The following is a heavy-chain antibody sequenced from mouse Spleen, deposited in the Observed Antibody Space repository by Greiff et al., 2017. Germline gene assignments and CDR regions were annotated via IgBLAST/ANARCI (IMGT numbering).Heavy chain of an antibody. CDR3: ARYYDYEDY. CDR1: GYAFTNYL. J-gene: IGHJ2*01. Sequence: QVQLKESGAELVRPGTSVKVSCKASGYAFTNYLIEWVKQRPGQGLEWIGVINPGSGGTNYNEKFKGKATLTADKSSSTAYMQLSSLTSEDSAVYFCARYYDYEDYWGQGTTLTVSS. D-gene: IGHD2-4*01. CDR2: INPGSGGT. V-gene: IGHV1-54*01.